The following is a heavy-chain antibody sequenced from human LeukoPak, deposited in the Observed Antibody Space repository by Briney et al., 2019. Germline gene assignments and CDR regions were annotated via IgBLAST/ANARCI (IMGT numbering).Heavy chain of an antibody. CDR1: GGSIGSYY. D-gene: IGHD3-22*01. CDR3: ATRVPGSVYLPYFDF. CDR2: IYNSGNS. Sequence: SETLSLTCTVSGGSIGSYYWSWIRQPPGKGLEWIGYIYNSGNSNYNPSLKSRVTISVDTSKNQVSLKLSSVTAADTAVYYCATRVPGSVYLPYFDFWGQGTLVTVSS. J-gene: IGHJ4*02. V-gene: IGHV4-59*01.